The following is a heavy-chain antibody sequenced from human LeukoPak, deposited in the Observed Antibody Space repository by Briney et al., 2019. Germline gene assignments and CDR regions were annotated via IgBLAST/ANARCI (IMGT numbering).Heavy chain of an antibody. V-gene: IGHV3-33*01. Sequence: GGSLRLSCAASGFTFSSYGMHWVRQAPGKGLEWVAVIWYDGSNKYYADSVKGRFTISRDNFKNTLYLQMNSLRAEDTAVYYCSRGRYYLDAWGQGTLVTVSS. J-gene: IGHJ4*02. CDR3: SRGRYYLDA. CDR1: GFTFSSYG. D-gene: IGHD4-17*01. CDR2: IWYDGSNK.